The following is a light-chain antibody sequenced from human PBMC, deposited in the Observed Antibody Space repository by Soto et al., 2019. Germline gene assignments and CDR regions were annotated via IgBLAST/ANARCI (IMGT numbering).Light chain of an antibody. CDR2: GAS. Sequence: EIVMTQSPATLSVSPGERATLSCRASQSVGSNLAWYQQKPGQAPRLLIYGASTRATGIPARFSGSGSGTEFTLTISSMQYADFAIYFCQQYNNWPPDRTFGQGTKVEIK. CDR1: QSVGSN. V-gene: IGKV3-15*01. CDR3: QQYNNWPPDRT. J-gene: IGKJ1*01.